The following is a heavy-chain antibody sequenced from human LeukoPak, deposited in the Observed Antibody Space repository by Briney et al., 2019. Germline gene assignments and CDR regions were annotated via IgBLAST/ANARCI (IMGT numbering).Heavy chain of an antibody. Sequence: ASVKVSCKASGYTFTSYAIHWVRQAPGQRLEWMGWINADNDNTRYPQKFQGRITITRDTSASTAYMELSSLRSEDTAVFYCARGSSSRSFDIWGQGTLVTVSS. CDR2: INADNDNT. V-gene: IGHV1-3*01. J-gene: IGHJ3*02. D-gene: IGHD2-2*01. CDR1: GYTFTSYA. CDR3: ARGSSSRSFDI.